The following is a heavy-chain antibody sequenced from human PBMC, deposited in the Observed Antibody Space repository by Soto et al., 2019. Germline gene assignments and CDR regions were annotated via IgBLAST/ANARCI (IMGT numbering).Heavy chain of an antibody. CDR1: GFTFSSYA. J-gene: IGHJ3*02. Sequence: EVQLLESGGGLVQPGGSLRLSCAASGFTFSSYAMSWVRQAPGKGLEWVSAISGSGGSTYYADSVKGRFTISRDNSKNTLYLQMNSLRAEDTAVYYCAKDPLQGKDYIWGSFLRGGAFDIWGQGTMVTVSS. CDR2: ISGSGGST. D-gene: IGHD3-16*01. V-gene: IGHV3-23*01. CDR3: AKDPLQGKDYIWGSFLRGGAFDI.